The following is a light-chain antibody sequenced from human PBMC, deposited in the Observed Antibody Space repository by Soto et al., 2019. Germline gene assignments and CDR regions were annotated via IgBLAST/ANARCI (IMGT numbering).Light chain of an antibody. CDR2: EVT. Sequence: QSVLTQPASVSGSPGQSITISCTGTISDIGGYEYVSWYQQHPGKAPRLMIYEVTYRPSGVSNRFSGSKSGSTASLTISGLRAEDEADYYCSSYTDSSTLGLYVFGTGTKVTVL. J-gene: IGLJ1*01. V-gene: IGLV2-14*01. CDR3: SSYTDSSTLGLYV. CDR1: ISDIGGYEY.